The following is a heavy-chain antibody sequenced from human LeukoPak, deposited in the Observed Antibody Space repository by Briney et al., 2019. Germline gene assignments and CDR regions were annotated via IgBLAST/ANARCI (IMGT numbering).Heavy chain of an antibody. V-gene: IGHV4-59*08. CDR1: GGSISSYY. D-gene: IGHD5-24*01. CDR3: ATSRDGYNFDAFDI. Sequence: SETLSLTCTVSGGSISSYYWSWIRQPPGKGLEWIGYIYYSGSTNYNPSLKSRVTISVDTSKNQFSLKLSSVTAADTAVHYCATSRDGYNFDAFDIWGQGTMVTVSS. CDR2: IYYSGST. J-gene: IGHJ3*02.